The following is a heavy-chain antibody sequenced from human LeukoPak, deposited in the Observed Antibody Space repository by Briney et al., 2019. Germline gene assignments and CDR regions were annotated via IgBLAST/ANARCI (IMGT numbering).Heavy chain of an antibody. V-gene: IGHV3-7*01. J-gene: IGHJ6*03. D-gene: IGHD3-16*01. Sequence: GGSLRLSCAASGFTFSSYWMSWVRQAPGKGLEWVANIKQDGSEKYYVDSVKGRFTISRDNAKNSLYLQMNSLRAEDTAVYYCARVGSSIYYYYMDVWGKGTTVTVSS. CDR2: IKQDGSEK. CDR1: GFTFSSYW. CDR3: ARVGSSIYYYYMDV.